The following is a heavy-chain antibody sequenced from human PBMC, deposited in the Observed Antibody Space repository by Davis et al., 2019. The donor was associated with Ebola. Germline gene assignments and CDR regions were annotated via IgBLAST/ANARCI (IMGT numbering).Heavy chain of an antibody. CDR1: GYSFTSYW. D-gene: IGHD6-6*01. Sequence: GESLKISCKGSGYSFTSYWIGWVRQMPGKGLEWMGIIYPGDSDTRYSPSFQGQVTISADKSISTAYLQWSSLKASDTAMYYCATGIAARPYYYYGMDVWGQGTTVTVSS. CDR3: ATGIAARPYYYYGMDV. V-gene: IGHV5-51*01. J-gene: IGHJ6*02. CDR2: IYPGDSDT.